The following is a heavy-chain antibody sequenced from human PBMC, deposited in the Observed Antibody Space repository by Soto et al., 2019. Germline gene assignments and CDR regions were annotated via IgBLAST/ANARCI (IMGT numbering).Heavy chain of an antibody. D-gene: IGHD3-9*01. V-gene: IGHV1-18*04. Sequence: ASVXVAFKASLYTLTIYGITWVRQAPGQGLDGIGWISAYNVNTNYAQKLQGRVTMTTDTSTSTAYLELRSLRSDDTAVYYCARLALGGGVGGIFSRYYGMEVWGQGPTVNVYS. CDR3: ARLALGGGVGGIFSRYYGMEV. CDR2: ISAYNVNT. CDR1: LYTLTIYG. J-gene: IGHJ6*01.